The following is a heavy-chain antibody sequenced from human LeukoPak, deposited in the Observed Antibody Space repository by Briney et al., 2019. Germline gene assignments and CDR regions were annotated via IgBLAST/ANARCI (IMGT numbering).Heavy chain of an antibody. CDR2: IYYSGST. Sequence: PSETLSLTCTVSGGSTSSSSYYWGWIRQPPGKGLEWIGSIYYSGSTYHNPSLKSRVTISVDTSKNQFSLKLSSVTAADTAVYYCARGGGVCSSTSCYTYFGYWGQGTLVTVPS. D-gene: IGHD2-2*02. CDR1: GGSTSSSSYY. CDR3: ARGGGVCSSTSCYTYFGY. J-gene: IGHJ4*02. V-gene: IGHV4-39*01.